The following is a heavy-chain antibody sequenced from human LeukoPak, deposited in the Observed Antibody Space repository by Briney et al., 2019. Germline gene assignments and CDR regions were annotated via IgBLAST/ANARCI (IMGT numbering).Heavy chain of an antibody. CDR3: AKVFLKGSYYYYGMDV. Sequence: GGSLRLSCAVSGFTFSSYWMSWVRQAPGKGLEWMANIKQDGSEKYYVDSVKGRFTISRDNAKNSLYLQMNNLRAEDTAFYYCAKVFLKGSYYYYGMDVWGQGTTVTVSS. D-gene: IGHD3-3*01. J-gene: IGHJ6*02. CDR1: GFTFSSYW. V-gene: IGHV3-7*03. CDR2: IKQDGSEK.